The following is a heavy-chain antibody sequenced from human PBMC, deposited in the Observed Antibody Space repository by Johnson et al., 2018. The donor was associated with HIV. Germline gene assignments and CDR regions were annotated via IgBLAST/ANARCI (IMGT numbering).Heavy chain of an antibody. V-gene: IGHV3-30*18. CDR3: ANLAASAAFDI. J-gene: IGHJ3*02. CDR2: ISYDGSNK. D-gene: IGHD6-25*01. Sequence: QVQLVESGGGVVQPGRSLRLSCAASGFTFSSYGMHWVRQAPGKGLEWVAVISYDGSNKYYADSVKGRFTISRDNSKNTLYLQMNSLRAEDTAVYYCANLAASAAFDIWGQGTMVTVSS. CDR1: GFTFSSYG.